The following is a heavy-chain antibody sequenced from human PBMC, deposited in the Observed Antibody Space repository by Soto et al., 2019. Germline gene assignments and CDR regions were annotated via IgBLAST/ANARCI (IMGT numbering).Heavy chain of an antibody. Sequence: ASVKVSCKASGFTFTSSAVQWVRQARGQRLEWIGWIVVGSGNTNYAQKFQERVTITRDMSTSTAYMELSSLRSEDTAVYYCAAEISYDYVWGSYRENYYGMDVWGQGTTVTVSS. V-gene: IGHV1-58*01. J-gene: IGHJ6*02. D-gene: IGHD3-16*02. CDR1: GFTFTSSA. CDR3: AAEISYDYVWGSYRENYYGMDV. CDR2: IVVGSGNT.